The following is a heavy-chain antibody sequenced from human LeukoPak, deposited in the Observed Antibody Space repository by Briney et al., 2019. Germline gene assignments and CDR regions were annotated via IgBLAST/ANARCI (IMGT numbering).Heavy chain of an antibody. CDR1: GGTFSSYA. D-gene: IGHD1-14*01. V-gene: IGHV1-69*01. CDR2: IIPIFGTA. CDR3: ARARDPHRRGFDY. Sequence: SVKVSCKASGGTFSSYAISWVRPAPGQGLEWMGGIIPIFGTANYAQKFQGRVTITADESTSTAYMELSSLRSEDTAVYYCARARDPHRRGFDYWGQGTLVTVSS. J-gene: IGHJ4*02.